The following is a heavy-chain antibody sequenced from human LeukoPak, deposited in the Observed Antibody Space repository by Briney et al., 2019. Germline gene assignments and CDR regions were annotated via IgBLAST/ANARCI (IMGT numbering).Heavy chain of an antibody. D-gene: IGHD4-23*01. V-gene: IGHV4-34*01. J-gene: IGHJ4*02. Sequence: SETLSLTCAVYGGSFSGYYWSWIRQPPGKGLEWIGEISHSGSTNYNPSLKSRVTISVDTSKNQFSLKLSSVTAADTAVYYCARGRWYAYWGQGTLVTVSS. CDR3: ARGRWYAY. CDR2: ISHSGST. CDR1: GGSFSGYY.